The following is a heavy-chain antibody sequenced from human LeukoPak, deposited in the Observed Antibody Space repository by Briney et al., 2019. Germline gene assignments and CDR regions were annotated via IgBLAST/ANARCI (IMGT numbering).Heavy chain of an antibody. V-gene: IGHV5-51*01. CDR1: GYIFSSYW. J-gene: IGHJ4*02. Sequence: GESVKISCQGSGYIFSSYWIAWVRQMPGRGLEWVSIFFPFDSSVAYSPSFRGQVTISADKSTSTAYLQWSSLKASDTAIYYCARHIAASGWRHFDYWGQGTLLTVSS. CDR3: ARHIAASGWRHFDY. CDR2: FFPFDSSV. D-gene: IGHD6-19*01.